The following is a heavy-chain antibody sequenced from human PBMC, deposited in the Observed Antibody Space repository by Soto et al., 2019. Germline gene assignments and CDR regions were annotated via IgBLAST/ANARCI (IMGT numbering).Heavy chain of an antibody. CDR2: IKSKSDGATT. CDR3: TTGLTIFGVVTDP. J-gene: IGHJ5*02. Sequence: SLRLSCAASGFTFSNDLMTWVRQAPGKWLEWVGLIKSKSDGATTDYAAPVRGRFIISRDDSKNTLYLQMNSLKTEDTAVYYCTTGLTIFGVVTDPWGQGTLVNVSS. CDR1: GFTFSNDL. V-gene: IGHV3-15*01. D-gene: IGHD3-3*01.